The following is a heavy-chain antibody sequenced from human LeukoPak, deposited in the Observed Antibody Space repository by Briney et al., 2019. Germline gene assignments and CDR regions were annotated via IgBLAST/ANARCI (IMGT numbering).Heavy chain of an antibody. CDR2: ISWNSGSI. CDR3: AKDRSEDSSSYDFDY. V-gene: IGHV3-9*01. Sequence: GRSLRLSCAASGFTFDDYGMHWVRQAPGNGLEWVSGISWNSGSIGYADSVKGRFTISRDNAKNSLYLQMNSLRAEDTALYYCAKDRSEDSSSYDFDYWGQGTLVTVSS. J-gene: IGHJ4*02. CDR1: GFTFDDYG. D-gene: IGHD6-6*01.